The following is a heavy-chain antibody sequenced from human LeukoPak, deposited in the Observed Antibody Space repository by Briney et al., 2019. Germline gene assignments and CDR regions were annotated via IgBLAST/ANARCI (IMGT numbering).Heavy chain of an antibody. J-gene: IGHJ4*02. Sequence: TATLNLPSANNAGSISGYYWSWIRQPPGKGLEWIGEINHSGSTNYNPSLKSRVTISVDTSKNQFSLKLSSVTAADTAVYYCARGAVLRYFDWGQGTLATVSS. CDR1: AGSISGYY. D-gene: IGHD3-9*01. V-gene: IGHV4-34*01. CDR3: ARGAVLRYFD. CDR2: INHSGST.